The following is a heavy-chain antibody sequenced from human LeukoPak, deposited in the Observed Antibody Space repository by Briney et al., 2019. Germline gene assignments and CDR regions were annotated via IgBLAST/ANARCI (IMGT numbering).Heavy chain of an antibody. D-gene: IGHD3-10*01. V-gene: IGHV5-51*01. CDR1: GYSFTSYW. Sequence: GESLKISCKGPGYSFTSYWIGWVRQMPGKGLEWMGIVYPGDSDTRYSPSFQGQVTISADKSISTAYLQWSSLKASDTAMYYCARLYYGSGSLYYFDYWGRGTLVTVSS. CDR2: VYPGDSDT. J-gene: IGHJ4*02. CDR3: ARLYYGSGSLYYFDY.